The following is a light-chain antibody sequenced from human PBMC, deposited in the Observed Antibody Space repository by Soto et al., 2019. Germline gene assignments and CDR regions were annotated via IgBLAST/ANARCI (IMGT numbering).Light chain of an antibody. CDR2: GAS. J-gene: IGKJ4*01. V-gene: IGKV3D-15*01. Sequence: EIVMTQSPATLSVSPGERATLSCRASQSVNIYLAWYRQKPGQAPRLLIFGASSRATGIPARLSGSGSGTEFNLTLSSLQSEDFAVYFCQQYDDWLRLTFGGGTKVEIK. CDR1: QSVNIY. CDR3: QQYDDWLRLT.